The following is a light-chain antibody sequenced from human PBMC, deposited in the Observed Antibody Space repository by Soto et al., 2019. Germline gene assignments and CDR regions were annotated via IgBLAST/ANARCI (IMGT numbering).Light chain of an antibody. J-gene: IGKJ2*01. CDR3: HQYGSSPLYT. CDR2: GAS. Sequence: EIVLTQSPGTLSLSPGERATLSCRASQSVSSSYLAWYQQKPGQAPRLLIYGASSRATGIPDRFSGSGSGTDFTLTISRLEPEDFAVYYCHQYGSSPLYTFGQGTKLGIK. CDR1: QSVSSSY. V-gene: IGKV3-20*01.